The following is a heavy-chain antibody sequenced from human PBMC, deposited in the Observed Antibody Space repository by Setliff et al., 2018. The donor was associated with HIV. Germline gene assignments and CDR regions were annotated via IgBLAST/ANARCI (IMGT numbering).Heavy chain of an antibody. CDR1: GGSISSSSHY. J-gene: IGHJ4*02. CDR3: ARLQDSSGYYRY. D-gene: IGHD3-22*01. Sequence: SETLSLTCTVSGGSISSSSHYWGWIRQPPGKGLEWIGSIYFSGSTYYNPSLKSRVTISVDTSKNQFSLKLSSVTAADTAVYYCARLQDSSGYYRYWGQGTQVTVSS. V-gene: IGHV4-39*01. CDR2: IYFSGST.